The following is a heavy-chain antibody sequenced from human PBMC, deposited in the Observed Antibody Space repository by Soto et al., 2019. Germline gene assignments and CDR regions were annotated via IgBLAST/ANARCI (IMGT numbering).Heavy chain of an antibody. CDR3: ARGLDFWSGRPDDAFDI. Sequence: ASVKVSCKASGYTSTGYYMHWVRQAPGQGLEWMGWINPNSGGTNYAQKFQGWVTMTRDTSISTAYMELSRLRSDDTAVYYCARGLDFWSGRPDDAFDIWGQGTMVTVSS. J-gene: IGHJ3*02. V-gene: IGHV1-2*04. CDR1: GYTSTGYY. CDR2: INPNSGGT. D-gene: IGHD3-3*01.